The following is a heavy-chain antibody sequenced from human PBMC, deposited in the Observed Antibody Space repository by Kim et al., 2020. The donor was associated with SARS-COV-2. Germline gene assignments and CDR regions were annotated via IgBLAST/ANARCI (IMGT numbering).Heavy chain of an antibody. J-gene: IGHJ4*01. V-gene: IGHV3-7*01. D-gene: IGHD5-12*01. CDR1: GFIIRTYW. Sequence: GGSLRLSCVASGFIIRTYWMTWVRQPPGKGLEWVGNIKEDGSETYYADSVKGRFTISRDNAKNSLYLQLNSLRAEDTAVYYCMRCPWTYWGHGTLV. CDR3: MRCPWTY. CDR2: IKEDGSET.